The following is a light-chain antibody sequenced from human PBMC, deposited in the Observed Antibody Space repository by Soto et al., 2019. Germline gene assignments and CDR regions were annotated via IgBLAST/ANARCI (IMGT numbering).Light chain of an antibody. J-gene: IGLJ3*02. Sequence: QSVLTQPPSASGTPGQRVIISCSGRSSNIGSNYVYWFQHLPGTAPKLLIYANDQRPSGVPDRFSGSKSGTSASLAISGLRSEDEADYYCVAWDDSLGGSWVFGGGTKVTVL. CDR1: SSNIGSNY. CDR3: VAWDDSLGGSWV. V-gene: IGLV1-47*02. CDR2: AND.